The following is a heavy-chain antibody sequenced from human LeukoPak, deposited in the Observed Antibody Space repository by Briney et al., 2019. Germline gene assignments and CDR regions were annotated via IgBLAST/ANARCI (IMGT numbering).Heavy chain of an antibody. CDR2: INHSGST. CDR3: ARDKWELGRAYAFDI. J-gene: IGHJ3*02. Sequence: KPSETLSLTCAVYGGSFSGYYWSWIRQPPGKGLEWIGEINHSGSTNYNPSLKSRVTISVDTSKNQFSLKLSSVTAADTAVYYCARDKWELGRAYAFDIWGQGTMVTVSS. D-gene: IGHD1-26*01. V-gene: IGHV4-34*01. CDR1: GGSFSGYY.